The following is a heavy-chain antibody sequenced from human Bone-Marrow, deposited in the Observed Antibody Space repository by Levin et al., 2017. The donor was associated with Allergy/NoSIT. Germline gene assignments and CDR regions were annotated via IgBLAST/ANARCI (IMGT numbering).Heavy chain of an antibody. Sequence: ASVKVSCKASGYTFTDYYIHWIRQAPGQGLEWMGRINPDGGGTKFSHKFEGRVTLTRDTSIRTVNMELGSLRSDDTAVYFCARDLVGVDAFDFWGQGTMVIVSS. CDR1: GYTFTDYY. CDR3: ARDLVGVDAFDF. J-gene: IGHJ3*01. D-gene: IGHD1-26*01. V-gene: IGHV1-2*07. CDR2: INPDGGGT.